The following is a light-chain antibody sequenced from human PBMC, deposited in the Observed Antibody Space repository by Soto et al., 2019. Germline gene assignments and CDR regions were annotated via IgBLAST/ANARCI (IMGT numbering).Light chain of an antibody. CDR1: QSVSSSY. V-gene: IGKV3-20*01. Sequence: EIVLTQSPGTLSLSPGERATLSCRASQSVSSSYLAWYQQKPGQAPRLLIYGTSSRATGIPDRFSGSGSGTDFPLTISRLEPEDFAVYYCQQYGSSPPWTFGQGTKVDIQ. CDR3: QQYGSSPPWT. CDR2: GTS. J-gene: IGKJ1*01.